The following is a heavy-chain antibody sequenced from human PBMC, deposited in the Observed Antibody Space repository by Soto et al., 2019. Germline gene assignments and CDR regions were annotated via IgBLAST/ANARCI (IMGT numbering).Heavy chain of an antibody. J-gene: IGHJ3*02. Sequence: SETLSLTCTVSGGSISSGDYYWTWIRQHPGKGLEWIGYIYYSGSTSYNPSLKSRLTISIHTSKNQFSLNLSSVTAADTAVYYCARGDYGGKSGAVDMWGRGTVVTVSS. V-gene: IGHV4-31*03. D-gene: IGHD4-17*01. CDR2: IYYSGST. CDR1: GGSISSGDYY. CDR3: ARGDYGGKSGAVDM.